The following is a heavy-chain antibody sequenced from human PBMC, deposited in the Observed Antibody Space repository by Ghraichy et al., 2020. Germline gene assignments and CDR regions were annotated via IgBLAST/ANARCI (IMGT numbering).Heavy chain of an antibody. CDR3: ARDWGYCSSTSCYPSYYFDY. CDR1: GFTFSSYW. D-gene: IGHD2-2*01. J-gene: IGHJ4*02. Sequence: GGSLRLSCAASGFTFSSYWMSWVRQAPGKGLEWVANIKQDGSEKYYVDSVKGRFTISRDNAKNSLYLQMNSLRAEDTAVYYCARDWGYCSSTSCYPSYYFDYWGQGTLVTVSS. CDR2: IKQDGSEK. V-gene: IGHV3-7*03.